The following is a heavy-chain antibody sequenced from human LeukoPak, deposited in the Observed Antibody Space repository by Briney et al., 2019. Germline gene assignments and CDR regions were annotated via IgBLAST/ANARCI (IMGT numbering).Heavy chain of an antibody. Sequence: SETLSLTCAVYGGSFSGYHWSWIRQPPGKGLEWIGEISHGGSANYNPSLKSRVTISVDTSENQFSLKLSSVTAADTAVYYCARGRGFGAGMDVWGKGTTVTVSS. CDR1: GGSFSGYH. CDR2: ISHGGSA. V-gene: IGHV4-34*01. CDR3: ARGRGFGAGMDV. D-gene: IGHD3-10*01. J-gene: IGHJ6*04.